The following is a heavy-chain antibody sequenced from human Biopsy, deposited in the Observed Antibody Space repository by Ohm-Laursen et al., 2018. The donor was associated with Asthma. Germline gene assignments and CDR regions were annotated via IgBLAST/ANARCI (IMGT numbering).Heavy chain of an antibody. V-gene: IGHV3-7*01. CDR1: GFTFGDYW. Sequence: GSLRLSCAAFGFTFGDYWMSWVRQAPGKGLEWVANIKKDGSEKYYVDSVKGRFTISRDNAKNSLYLHMNSLRAEDTAVYYCARGGYCTSPTCPWGRYATDVWGQGTTVTVSS. CDR2: IKKDGSEK. CDR3: ARGGYCTSPTCPWGRYATDV. J-gene: IGHJ6*02. D-gene: IGHD2-2*01.